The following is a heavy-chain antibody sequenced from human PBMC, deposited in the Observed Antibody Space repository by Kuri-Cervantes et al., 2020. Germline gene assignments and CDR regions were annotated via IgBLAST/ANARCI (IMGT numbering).Heavy chain of an antibody. J-gene: IGHJ5*02. D-gene: IGHD3-3*01. Sequence: SETLSLTCAVYGGSFSGYYWSWIRQPPGKGLEWIGEINHSGRTNYNPSLKSRVTTSVDTSKNQFSLKLSSVTAADTAVYYCARKATGLRFLLDPWGQGTLVTVSS. CDR3: ARKATGLRFLLDP. CDR1: GGSFSGYY. CDR2: INHSGRT. V-gene: IGHV4-34*01.